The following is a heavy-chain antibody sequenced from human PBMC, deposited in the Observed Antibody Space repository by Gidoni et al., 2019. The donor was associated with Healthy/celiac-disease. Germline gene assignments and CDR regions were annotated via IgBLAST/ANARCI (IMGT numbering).Heavy chain of an antibody. CDR1: GGPIRSGGYY. J-gene: IGHJ4*02. Sequence: QVQLQESGPGLVKPSQTLSLTCTFSGGPIRSGGYYWSWIRQHPGKGLEWIGYIYYSGGTYYNPSLKSRVTISVDTSKNQFSLKLSSVTAADTAVYYCASLYYYDSSGLRDYWGQGTLVTVSS. V-gene: IGHV4-31*03. CDR3: ASLYYYDSSGLRDY. CDR2: IYYSGGT. D-gene: IGHD3-22*01.